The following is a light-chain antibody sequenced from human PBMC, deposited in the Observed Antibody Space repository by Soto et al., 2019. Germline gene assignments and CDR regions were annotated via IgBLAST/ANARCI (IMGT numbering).Light chain of an antibody. CDR2: RNN. CDR3: AAWDGSLKGYV. J-gene: IGLJ1*01. CDR1: SSNIGSNT. Sequence: QSVLTQPPSTSGTPGQRVTISCSGSSSNIGSNTVNWYQHLPGTAPKLLIYRNNQRPSGVPDRFSGSKSGTSASLAISGLQSEDEADYYCAAWDGSLKGYVFATGTQLTVL. V-gene: IGLV1-44*01.